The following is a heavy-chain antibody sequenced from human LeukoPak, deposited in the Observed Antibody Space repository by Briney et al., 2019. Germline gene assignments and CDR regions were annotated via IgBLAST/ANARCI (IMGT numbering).Heavy chain of an antibody. J-gene: IGHJ4*02. Sequence: GGSLRLSCAASGFTFSSYWMHWVRQAPGKGLVWVSRINSDGSSTSYADSVKGRFTISRDNAKNTLYLQMNSLRAEDTAVYYCAREGRGYSGYDYWGQGTLVTVSS. CDR3: AREGRGYSGYDY. V-gene: IGHV3-74*01. D-gene: IGHD5-12*01. CDR2: INSDGSST. CDR1: GFTFSSYW.